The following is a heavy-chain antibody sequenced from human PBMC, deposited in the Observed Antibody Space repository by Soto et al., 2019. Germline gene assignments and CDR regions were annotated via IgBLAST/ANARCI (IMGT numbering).Heavy chain of an antibody. J-gene: IGHJ5*02. CDR1: GFSVIDAW. CDR2: ITDKTDGGTT. CDR3: TTEGGYSRSPWWFDP. Sequence: GGSLRLSCAVSGFSVIDAWMSWVRQTPGKGLEWVGHITDKTDGGTTDYTAPVKGRFIISRDDSKNTLDLEMNNLNTEDTGVYYCTTEGGYSRSPWWFDPWGPGTLVT. D-gene: IGHD5-18*01. V-gene: IGHV3-15*01.